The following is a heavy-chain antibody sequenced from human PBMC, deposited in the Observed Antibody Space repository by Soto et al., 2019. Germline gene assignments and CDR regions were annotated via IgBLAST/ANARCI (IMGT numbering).Heavy chain of an antibody. V-gene: IGHV5-51*01. J-gene: IGHJ6*02. CDR2: IYPGDSDT. CDR1: GYSFTSYW. CDR3: ARQYYYDSSGYYYYGMDV. D-gene: IGHD3-22*01. Sequence: GESLKLSCKGSGYSFTSYWIGWVRQMPGKGLEWMGIIYPGDSDTRYSPSFQGQVTISADKSISTAYLQWSSLKASDTAMYYCARQYYYDSSGYYYYGMDVWGQGTTVTVSS.